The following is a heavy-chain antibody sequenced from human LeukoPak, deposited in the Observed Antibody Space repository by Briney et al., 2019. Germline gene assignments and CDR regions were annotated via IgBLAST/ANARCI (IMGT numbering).Heavy chain of an antibody. Sequence: PSETLPLTCTVSGGSISSYYWSWIRQPPGKGLEWIGYIYYSGSTNYNPSLKSRVTISVDTSKNQFSLKRSSVPAADTAVYYCASYGDYVFDYWGQGTLVTVSS. D-gene: IGHD4-17*01. CDR2: IYYSGST. CDR3: ASYGDYVFDY. V-gene: IGHV4-59*08. CDR1: GGSISSYY. J-gene: IGHJ4*02.